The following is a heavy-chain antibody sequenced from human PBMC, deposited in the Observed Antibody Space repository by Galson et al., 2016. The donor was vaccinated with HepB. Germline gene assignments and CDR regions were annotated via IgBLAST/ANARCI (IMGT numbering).Heavy chain of an antibody. D-gene: IGHD6-25*01. CDR1: GGSISSSSYY. Sequence: ETLSLTCTVSGGSISSSSYYWGWIRQPPGKGLEWIGSIYYSGSTYYNPSLKSRVTISVDTSKNQFSLKLSSVTAADTAVYYCARHILSSAPYYFDYWGQGTLVTVSS. CDR2: IYYSGST. V-gene: IGHV4-39*01. CDR3: ARHILSSAPYYFDY. J-gene: IGHJ4*02.